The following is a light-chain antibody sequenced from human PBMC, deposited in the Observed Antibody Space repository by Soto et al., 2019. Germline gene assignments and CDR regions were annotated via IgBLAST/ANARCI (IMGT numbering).Light chain of an antibody. CDR1: QSVLYSSNNKNY. Sequence: DIVMTQSPDSLAVSLGERGTSNCKSSQSVLYSSNNKNYLAWYQQKTGQPPKLLLYWAYTRESGVPDRFSGSGSGTDFTLTISNLRAEDVAVYYCQQYYTTPVAVGRGTKVEIK. CDR3: QQYYTTPVA. J-gene: IGKJ4*01. V-gene: IGKV4-1*01. CDR2: WAY.